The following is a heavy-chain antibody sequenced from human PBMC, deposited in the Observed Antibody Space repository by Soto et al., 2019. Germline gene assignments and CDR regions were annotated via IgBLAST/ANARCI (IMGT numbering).Heavy chain of an antibody. D-gene: IGHD6-6*01. J-gene: IGHJ4*02. V-gene: IGHV5-51*01. CDR1: GYSFTSYC. CDR3: ARRPVTGQLGIDY. CDR2: IYPGDSDT. Sequence: GESLKISRKGSGYSFTSYCVGWVRQMPGKGLEWMGIIYPGDSDTRYSPSFQGQVTISADKSISTAYLQWSSLKASDTAMYYCARRPVTGQLGIDYWGQGTLVTVSS.